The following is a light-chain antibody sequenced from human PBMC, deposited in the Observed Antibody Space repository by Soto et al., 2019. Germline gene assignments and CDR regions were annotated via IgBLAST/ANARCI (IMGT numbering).Light chain of an antibody. CDR1: SSDVGGYNY. V-gene: IGLV2-14*01. CDR2: DVS. CDR3: SSYTSTPTV. J-gene: IGLJ1*01. Sequence: SALTQPASVSGSPGQSITISCTGTSSDVGGYNYVSWYQQHPGKAPKLMIYDVSDRPSGVSNRFSGSKSGNTASLTISGLQAEDEADYYCSSYTSTPTVFGTGTKVTVL.